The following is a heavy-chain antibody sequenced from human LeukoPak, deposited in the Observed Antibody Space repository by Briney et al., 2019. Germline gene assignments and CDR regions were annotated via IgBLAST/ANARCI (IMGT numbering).Heavy chain of an antibody. Sequence: GGSLRLSCAASGFALSDYYVSWIRQAPGKGLEWISYISSSGSTIYYADSVKGRLTISRDNAKNSVYLQMNSLSPEDTAVYYCARGPDDFWSGYYDSWGQGTLVAVSS. CDR3: ARGPDDFWSGYYDS. V-gene: IGHV3-11*01. CDR2: ISSSGSTI. D-gene: IGHD3-3*01. CDR1: GFALSDYY. J-gene: IGHJ4*02.